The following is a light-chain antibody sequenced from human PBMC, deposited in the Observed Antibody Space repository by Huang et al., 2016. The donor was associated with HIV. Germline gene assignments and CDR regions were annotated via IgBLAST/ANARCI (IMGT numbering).Light chain of an antibody. Sequence: QLTQSPSSLSASIGTRVTIACRASHDINTYLDWYQQKPGRAPKLLIYDASTLQTGVPSRFRGFGSGTAFSLTITSLQPDDFAVYYCQQLSAYPLSFGPGTTVD. CDR1: HDINTY. J-gene: IGKJ3*01. CDR3: QQLSAYPLS. CDR2: DAS. V-gene: IGKV1-9*01.